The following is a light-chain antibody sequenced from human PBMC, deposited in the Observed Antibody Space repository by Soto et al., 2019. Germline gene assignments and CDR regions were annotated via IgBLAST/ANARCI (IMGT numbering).Light chain of an antibody. V-gene: IGKV3-15*01. J-gene: IGKJ4*01. CDR3: QHYHNWPFT. CDR2: GTS. CDR1: QSVNNN. Sequence: EIEMPQSPATLSVSTGERATLSCRASQSVNNNLAWYQQKAGQAPRLLIYGTSTRATGISARFSGSGSGTEFTLTISSLQSEDFAVYYCQHYHNWPFTFGGGTKVDIK.